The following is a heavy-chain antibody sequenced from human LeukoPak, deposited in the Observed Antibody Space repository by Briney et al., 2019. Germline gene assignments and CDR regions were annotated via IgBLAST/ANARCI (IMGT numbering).Heavy chain of an antibody. J-gene: IGHJ4*02. V-gene: IGHV3-48*03. CDR3: AAYYYDSSGYYPTDY. D-gene: IGHD3-22*01. Sequence: GGSLRLSCAASGFTFSSYEMNWVRQAPGKGLEWVSYITSSGRTIYYADSVKGRFTISRDNAKNSLYLQMHSLRAEDTAVYYCAAYYYDSSGYYPTDYWGQGTLVTVSS. CDR2: ITSSGRTI. CDR1: GFTFSSYE.